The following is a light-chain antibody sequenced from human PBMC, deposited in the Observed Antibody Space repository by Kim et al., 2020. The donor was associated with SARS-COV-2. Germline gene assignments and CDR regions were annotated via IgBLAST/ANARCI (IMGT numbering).Light chain of an antibody. V-gene: IGKV3-15*01. Sequence: VSPGERPALPRRASQGVPDHRAGYQQKPGQAPRLLIYDASTRATGIPARFSGRWSGTEFTLTIAGLQSEDFAIYYCQQYNSWPPYTFGQGTKLEI. CDR1: QGVPDH. CDR3: QQYNSWPPYT. CDR2: DAS. J-gene: IGKJ2*01.